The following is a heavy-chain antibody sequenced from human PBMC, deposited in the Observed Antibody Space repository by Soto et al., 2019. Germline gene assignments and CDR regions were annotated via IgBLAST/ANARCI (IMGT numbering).Heavy chain of an antibody. CDR1: GFTFSSYA. J-gene: IGHJ4*02. D-gene: IGHD3-3*01. CDR3: AKNQRFLEWLLEREGLDY. CDR2: ISGSGGST. V-gene: IGHV3-23*01. Sequence: PGGSLRLSCAAPGFTFSSYAMSWVRQAPGKGLEWVSAISGSGGSTYYADSVKGRFTISRDNSKNTLYLQMNSLRAEDTALYYFAKNQRFLEWLLEREGLDYWGQGTLVTVSS.